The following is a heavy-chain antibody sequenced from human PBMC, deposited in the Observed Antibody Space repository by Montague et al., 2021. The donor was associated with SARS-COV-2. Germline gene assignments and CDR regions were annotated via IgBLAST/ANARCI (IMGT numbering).Heavy chain of an antibody. D-gene: IGHD2-2*01. Sequence: SLRLSCAASGFTFSNYAMSWVRQAPGNILEWAATLSSNGVDTYXXXSXXXRFXISRDISKNTLYLQMNSLRAEATAVSYCAKAVRQTCRSIICYHFDLWGRGALVTVSS. V-gene: IGHV3-23*01. CDR3: AKAVRQTCRSIICYHFDL. CDR1: GFTFSNYA. J-gene: IGHJ2*01. CDR2: LSSNGVDT.